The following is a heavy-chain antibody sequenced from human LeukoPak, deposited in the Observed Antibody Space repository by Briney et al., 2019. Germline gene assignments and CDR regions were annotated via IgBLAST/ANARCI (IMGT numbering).Heavy chain of an antibody. Sequence: SETLSLTCTVSGYSISSGYYWGWIRQPPGKGLEWIGSIYHSGSTYYNPSLKSRVTISVDTSKNQFSLKLSSVTAADTAVHYCARESQGYYDSSGYLYYYYYMDVWGKGTTVTVSS. CDR1: GYSISSGYY. J-gene: IGHJ6*03. CDR2: IYHSGST. V-gene: IGHV4-38-2*02. CDR3: ARESQGYYDSSGYLYYYYYMDV. D-gene: IGHD3-22*01.